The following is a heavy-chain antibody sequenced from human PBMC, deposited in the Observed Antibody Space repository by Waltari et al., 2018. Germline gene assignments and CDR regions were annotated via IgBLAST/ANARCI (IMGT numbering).Heavy chain of an antibody. J-gene: IGHJ6*02. Sequence: QVQLVQSGAEVKKPGASVKVSCKASGYTFTSYAMHWVRQAPGQRLEWMGWINAGNGNTKYSQKFQGRVTITRDTSASTAYMELSSLRSEDTAVYYCAYSGSGGYYYYGMDVWGQGTTVTVSS. CDR3: AYSGSGGYYYYGMDV. CDR1: GYTFTSYA. V-gene: IGHV1-3*01. CDR2: INAGNGNT. D-gene: IGHD3-10*01.